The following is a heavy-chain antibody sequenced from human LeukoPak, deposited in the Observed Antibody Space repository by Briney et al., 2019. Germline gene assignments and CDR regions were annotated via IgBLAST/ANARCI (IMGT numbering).Heavy chain of an antibody. J-gene: IGHJ4*02. D-gene: IGHD3-3*02. CDR1: GGSISSYY. CDR2: IYYSGST. V-gene: IGHV4-59*01. CDR3: ARWTFLATFDY. Sequence: KSSETLSLTCTVSGGSISSYYWSWIRQPPGKGLEWIGYIYYSGSTNYNPSLKSRVTISVDTSKNQFSLKLSSVTAADTAVYYCARWTFLATFDYWGQGTLVTVSS.